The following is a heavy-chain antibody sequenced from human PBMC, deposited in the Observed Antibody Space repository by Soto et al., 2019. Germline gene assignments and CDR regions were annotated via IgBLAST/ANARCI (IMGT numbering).Heavy chain of an antibody. D-gene: IGHD3-3*01. V-gene: IGHV5-51*03. J-gene: IGHJ4*02. Sequence: EVQLVQSGAEVRKPGESLKISCKGSGYSFTSYWIGWVRQMPGKGLEWMGIIYPGDSDTRYSPSFQGQVTISADKSISTAYRQWSSLKASDTAMYYCARLDDDFWSAPSNWGQGTLVTVSS. CDR2: IYPGDSDT. CDR1: GYSFTSYW. CDR3: ARLDDDFWSAPSN.